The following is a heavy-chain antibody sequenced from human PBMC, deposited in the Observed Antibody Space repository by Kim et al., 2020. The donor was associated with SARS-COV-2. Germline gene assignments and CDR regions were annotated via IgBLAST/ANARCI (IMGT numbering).Heavy chain of an antibody. J-gene: IGHJ4*02. Sequence: YNPSLKGRATITVHTSKNQFSLKLSSGTAADTAVYYCARAREEPEYYFDYWGQGTLVTVSS. V-gene: IGHV4-31*02. CDR3: ARAREEPEYYFDY. D-gene: IGHD1-26*01.